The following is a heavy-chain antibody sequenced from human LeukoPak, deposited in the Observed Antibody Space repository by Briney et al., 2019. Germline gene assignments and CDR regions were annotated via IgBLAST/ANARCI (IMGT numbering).Heavy chain of an antibody. V-gene: IGHV4-4*07. CDR1: DGSMKSYH. Sequence: SETLSLTCSVSDGSMKSYHWSWIRQPAGKGLEWIGRIYTSGSTDYNPSLMSRVTMSVATSKKQFPLKLKSMTAADTAVYYWGRAERTVNVFDIWGQGTIVTVSS. CDR3: GRAERTVNVFDI. D-gene: IGHD1-1*01. CDR2: IYTSGST. J-gene: IGHJ3*02.